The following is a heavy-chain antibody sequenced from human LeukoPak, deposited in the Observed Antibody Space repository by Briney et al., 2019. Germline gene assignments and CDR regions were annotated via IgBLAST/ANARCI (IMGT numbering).Heavy chain of an antibody. CDR2: IYSGGST. V-gene: IGHV3-53*01. CDR1: GFTVSSNY. Sequence: GRSLRLSCAASGFTVSSNYMSWVRQAPGKGLEWVSVIYSGGSTYYADSVKGRFTISRDNSKNTLYLQMNSLRAEDTAVYYCARASGENWSDHYFDYWGQGTLVTVSS. J-gene: IGHJ4*02. CDR3: ARASGENWSDHYFDY. D-gene: IGHD1-1*01.